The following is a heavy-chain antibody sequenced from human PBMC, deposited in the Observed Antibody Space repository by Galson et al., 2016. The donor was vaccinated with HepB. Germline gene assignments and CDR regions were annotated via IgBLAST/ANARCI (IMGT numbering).Heavy chain of an antibody. CDR3: ARDREWKNPYYYGAGSYHGAWYFDL. V-gene: IGHV1-46*01. CDR2: INPSGGNT. D-gene: IGHD3-10*01. CDR1: GYIFTSFG. Sequence: SVKVSCKASGYIFTSFGISWVRQAPGQGLEWMGIINPSGGNTSYAQTFHGRVTMSRDTSTSTVYVELSSLRSEDTAVYYCARDREWKNPYYYGAGSYHGAWYFDLWGRGTLVTVSS. J-gene: IGHJ2*01.